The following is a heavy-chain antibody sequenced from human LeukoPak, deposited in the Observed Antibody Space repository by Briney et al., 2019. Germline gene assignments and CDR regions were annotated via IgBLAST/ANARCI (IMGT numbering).Heavy chain of an antibody. D-gene: IGHD6-6*01. CDR2: IRGDGSVK. CDR1: GFTLNEHA. Sequence: GGSLRLSCAVSGFTLNEHAVSWVRQAPGKGLEWVGNIRGDGSVKFYLDSVKGRFTISRDNTNSVSLQMNNLKAEDTAVYYCGRSVAAPADYWGQGTLVIVSS. V-gene: IGHV3-7*03. CDR3: GRSVAAPADY. J-gene: IGHJ4*02.